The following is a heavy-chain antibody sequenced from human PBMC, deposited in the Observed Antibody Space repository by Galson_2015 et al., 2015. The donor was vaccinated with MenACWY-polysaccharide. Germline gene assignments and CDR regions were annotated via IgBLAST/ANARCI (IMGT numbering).Heavy chain of an antibody. V-gene: IGHV3-11*01. CDR1: GFTFSDYY. CDR3: ARHYCGGGTCYAYYYGMDV. D-gene: IGHD2-15*01. Sequence: SLRLSCAASGFTFSDYYMSWVRQAPGKGLEWIAYISTSAITIYYADSVKGRFTISRDDAKNSLYLQMNILRAEDTAVYYCARHYCGGGTCYAYYYGMDVWGQGTTVSVPS. J-gene: IGHJ6*02. CDR2: ISTSAITI.